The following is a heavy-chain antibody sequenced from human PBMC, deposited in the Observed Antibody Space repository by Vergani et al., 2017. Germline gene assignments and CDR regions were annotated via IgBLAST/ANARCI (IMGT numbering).Heavy chain of an antibody. V-gene: IGHV4-31*03. CDR1: GDSISSGVYY. D-gene: IGHD3-10*01. CDR2: IYSTGST. J-gene: IGHJ6*03. CDR3: ARGRXMVRGVRDYYYMDV. Sequence: QVQLQESGPGLVKPSQTLTLTCSVSGDSISSGVYYWNWIRQHPGKGLEWIGYIYSTGSTHHNPSLRRRINMSVDTSKNQFSLKLNSVTAADTAMYYCARGRXMVRGVRDYYYMDVWGKGTTVTVSS.